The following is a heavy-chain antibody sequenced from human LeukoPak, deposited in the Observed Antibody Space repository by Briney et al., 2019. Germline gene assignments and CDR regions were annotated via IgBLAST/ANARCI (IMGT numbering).Heavy chain of an antibody. D-gene: IGHD3-22*01. V-gene: IGHV3-21*03. J-gene: IGHJ4*02. CDR3: TTAQETRHYYDSSGYYYG. CDR1: GFTFSSYS. Sequence: GGSLRLSCAASGFTFSSYSMNWVRQAPGKGLEWVSSISSSSSYIYYADSVKGRFTISRDNAKNSLYLQMNSLRAEDTAVYYCTTAQETRHYYDSSGYYYGWGQGTLVTVSS. CDR2: ISSSSSYI.